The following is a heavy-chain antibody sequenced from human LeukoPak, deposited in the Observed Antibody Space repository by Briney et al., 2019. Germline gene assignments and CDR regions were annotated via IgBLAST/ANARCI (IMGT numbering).Heavy chain of an antibody. J-gene: IGHJ3*02. V-gene: IGHV1-46*01. Sequence: GASVKVSCKASGYTFASYHMHWVRQAPGQGLEWMGIINPSGGTTNYAQKFRGRVTMTRDMSTSTVYMELSSLRSEDTAVYYCARWESSGSYPLMGGMNAFDIWGQGTMVTVSS. CDR2: INPSGGTT. CDR3: ARWESSGSYPLMGGMNAFDI. D-gene: IGHD1-26*01. CDR1: GYTFASYH.